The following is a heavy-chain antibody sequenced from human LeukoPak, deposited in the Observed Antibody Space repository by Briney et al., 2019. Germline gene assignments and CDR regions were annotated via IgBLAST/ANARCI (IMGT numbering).Heavy chain of an antibody. CDR3: ARTYSSSWPLDY. Sequence: GGSLRLSCVASGFSLSDYYMSWIRQAPGKGLEWVSSISSSTTYIYYADSVKGRFTISRDNAKNSLYLQMNSLRAEDTAVYYCARTYSSSWPLDYWGQGTLVTVSS. J-gene: IGHJ4*02. V-gene: IGHV3-11*06. CDR2: ISSSTTYI. D-gene: IGHD6-13*01. CDR1: GFSLSDYY.